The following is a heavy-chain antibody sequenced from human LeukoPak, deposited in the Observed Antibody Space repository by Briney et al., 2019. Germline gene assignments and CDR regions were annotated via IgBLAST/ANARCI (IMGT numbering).Heavy chain of an antibody. V-gene: IGHV4-38-2*02. J-gene: IGHJ4*02. CDR2: IYHSGST. CDR3: ARAGYGDSDFDY. CDR1: GYSISSGYY. D-gene: IGHD4-17*01. Sequence: SETLSLTCTVSGYSISSGYYWGWIRQPPGKGLEWIGNIYHSGSTYYSPSLKSRVTISLDTSRNQFSLKLNSVTAADTAVYYCARAGYGDSDFDYWGQGTLVTVSS.